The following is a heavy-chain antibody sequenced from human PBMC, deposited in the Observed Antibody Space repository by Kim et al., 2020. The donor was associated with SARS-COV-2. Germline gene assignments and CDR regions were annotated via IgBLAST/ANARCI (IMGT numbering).Heavy chain of an antibody. CDR1: GGSISSYY. CDR3: ARVRGDYYDSSGYWTYYFDY. J-gene: IGHJ4*02. Sequence: SETLSLTCTVSGGSISSYYWSWIRQPPGKGLEWIGYIYYSGSTNYNPSLKSRVTISVDTSKNQFSLKLSSVTAADTAVYYCARVRGDYYDSSGYWTYYFDYWGQGTLVTVSS. D-gene: IGHD3-22*01. V-gene: IGHV4-59*01. CDR2: IYYSGST.